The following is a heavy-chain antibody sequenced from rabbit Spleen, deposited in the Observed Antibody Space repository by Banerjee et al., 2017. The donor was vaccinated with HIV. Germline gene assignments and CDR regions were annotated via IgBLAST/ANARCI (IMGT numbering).Heavy chain of an antibody. CDR1: GFSFSNKAV. Sequence: QEQLVESGGGLVKPEGSLKLSCTASGFSFSNKAVMFWVRQAPGKGLEWIACINAVTGKAVYASWAKGRFTFSKTSSTTVTLQMTSLTAADTATYFCARDLEGVIGWNFGWWGQGTLVTV. D-gene: IGHD1-1*01. CDR3: ARDLEGVIGWNFGW. J-gene: IGHJ4*01. V-gene: IGHV1S45*01. CDR2: INAVTGKA.